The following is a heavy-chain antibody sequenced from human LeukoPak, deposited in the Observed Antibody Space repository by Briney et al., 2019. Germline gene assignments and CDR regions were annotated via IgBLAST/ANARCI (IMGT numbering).Heavy chain of an antibody. Sequence: GGSLRLSCAASGFTFSDYYMSWIRQAPGKGLEWVSYISSSGSTIYYADSVKGRFTISRDNAKNSLYLQMNSLRAEDTAVYYCAKDQITMVRGVILDGLDYWGQGTLVTVSS. CDR1: GFTFSDYY. CDR2: ISSSGSTI. CDR3: AKDQITMVRGVILDGLDY. D-gene: IGHD3-10*01. V-gene: IGHV3-11*04. J-gene: IGHJ4*02.